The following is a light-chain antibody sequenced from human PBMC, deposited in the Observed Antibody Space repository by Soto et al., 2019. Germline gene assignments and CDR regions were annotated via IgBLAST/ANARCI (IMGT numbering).Light chain of an antibody. CDR1: QSISRY. Sequence: DIQMTQSPSSLSSSLGDRVTVTCRAGQSISRYLNWYQQRPGKAPKLLIYSASSLQTGVPSRFSGSGSGTDFTLTINSLKHEDFATYYCQQSYNGPFTFGPGTKVDIK. J-gene: IGKJ3*01. CDR2: SAS. CDR3: QQSYNGPFT. V-gene: IGKV1-39*01.